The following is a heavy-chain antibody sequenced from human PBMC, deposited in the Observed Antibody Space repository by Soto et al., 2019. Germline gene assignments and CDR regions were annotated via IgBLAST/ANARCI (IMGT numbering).Heavy chain of an antibody. D-gene: IGHD4-17*01. CDR3: AREAAHGEHYFDY. V-gene: IGHV3-48*01. CDR1: GFTFSSYS. Sequence: GGSLRLSCAASGFTFSSYSMNWVRQAPGKGLEWVSYISSSSSTIYYADSVKGRFTISRDNAKNSLYLQMNSLRAEDTAVYYCAREAAHGEHYFDYWGQGTLVTVSS. J-gene: IGHJ4*02. CDR2: ISSSSSTI.